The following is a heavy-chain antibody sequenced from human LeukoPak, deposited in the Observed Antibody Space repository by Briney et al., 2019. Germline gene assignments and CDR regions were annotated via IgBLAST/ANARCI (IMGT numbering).Heavy chain of an antibody. V-gene: IGHV3-21*01. Sequence: GGSLRLSCAASGFTFSSYSMNWVRQAPGKGLEWVSSISSSSSYIYYADSVKGRFTISRDNAKNSLYLQMNSLRAEDTAVYYCARARRWFGELFPLFDYWGQGTLVTVSS. J-gene: IGHJ4*02. CDR2: ISSSSSYI. D-gene: IGHD3-10*01. CDR1: GFTFSSYS. CDR3: ARARRWFGELFPLFDY.